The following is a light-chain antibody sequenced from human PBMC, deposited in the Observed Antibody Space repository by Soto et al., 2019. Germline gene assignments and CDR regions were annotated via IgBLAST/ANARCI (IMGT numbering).Light chain of an antibody. J-gene: IGLJ1*01. Sequence: SALTQPASVSGSPGQSITISCTGTSSDVGGYNYVSWYQQHPGKAPKLMIYEVSNRPSGVSNRFSGSKSGNTASLTISGLQAEDEADYCCSSYTSSSTPYVFGTGTKLT. CDR3: SSYTSSSTPYV. CDR1: SSDVGGYNY. V-gene: IGLV2-14*01. CDR2: EVS.